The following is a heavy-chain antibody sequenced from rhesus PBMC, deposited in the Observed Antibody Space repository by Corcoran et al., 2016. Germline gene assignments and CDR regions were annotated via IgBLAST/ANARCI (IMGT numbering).Heavy chain of an antibody. V-gene: IGHV4-165*02. Sequence: QVQLQESGPGLVQPSETLSLTCPVSGVSIRGYYWTCSRQPPGQGLEWIGYNCGSSGSTYYNPSLKSRVTISTDTSKNQFSLKLSSVTAADTAVDYCARWVDTATVHFDYWGQGVLVTVSS. J-gene: IGHJ4*01. CDR2: NCGSSGST. CDR1: GVSIRGYY. CDR3: ARWVDTATVHFDY. D-gene: IGHD5-12*01.